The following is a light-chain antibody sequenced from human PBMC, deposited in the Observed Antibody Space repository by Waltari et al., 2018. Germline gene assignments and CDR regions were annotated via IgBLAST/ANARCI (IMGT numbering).Light chain of an antibody. CDR1: SSDVGAYNY. CDR2: DVS. CDR3: MSYTSSSSWI. V-gene: IGLV2-14*03. Sequence: QSALTQPASVSGSPGQSITLPCTGTSSDVGAYNYVSWYQQHPGNAPKLMISDVSDRPSGVSNRFSGSKSGNTASLTISGLQAEDEADYFCMSYTSSSSWIFGGGTKLTVL. J-gene: IGLJ2*01.